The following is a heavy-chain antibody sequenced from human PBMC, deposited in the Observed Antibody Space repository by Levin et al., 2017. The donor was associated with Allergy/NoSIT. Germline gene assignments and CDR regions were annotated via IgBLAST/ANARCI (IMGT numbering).Heavy chain of an antibody. Sequence: GESLKISCKASGYTFTSYDINWVRQATGQGLEWMGWMNPNSGNTGYAQKFQGRVTMTRNTSISTAYMELSSLRSEDTAVYYCARVHGSGSYTFDYWGQGTLVTVSS. D-gene: IGHD3-10*01. CDR3: ARVHGSGSYTFDY. V-gene: IGHV1-8*01. CDR2: MNPNSGNT. CDR1: GYTFTSYD. J-gene: IGHJ4*02.